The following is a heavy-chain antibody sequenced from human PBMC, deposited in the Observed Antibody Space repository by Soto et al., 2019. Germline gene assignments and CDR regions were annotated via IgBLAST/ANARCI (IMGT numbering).Heavy chain of an antibody. J-gene: IGHJ4*02. Sequence: LRLSCAASGFTFTRYSMNWVRQAPGKGLEWVSSISSTTNYIYYGDSMRGRFTISRDNAKNSLYLEMNSLRAEDTAVYYCARESEDLTSNFDYWGQGTLVTVSS. CDR1: GFTFTRYS. CDR3: ARESEDLTSNFDY. CDR2: ISSTTNYI. V-gene: IGHV3-21*06.